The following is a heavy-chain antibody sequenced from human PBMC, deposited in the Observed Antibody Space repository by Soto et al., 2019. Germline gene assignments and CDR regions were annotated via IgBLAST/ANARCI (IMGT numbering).Heavy chain of an antibody. D-gene: IGHD1-26*01. CDR2: ISYDGSNK. Sequence: PGGSLRLSCAASGFTFSSYGMHWVRQAPGKGLEWVAVISYDGSNKYYADSVKGRFTISRDNSKNTLYLQMNGLRAEDTAVYYCAKGTGAPGAIWGHGTMVTVSS. V-gene: IGHV3-30*18. J-gene: IGHJ3*02. CDR3: AKGTGAPGAI. CDR1: GFTFSSYG.